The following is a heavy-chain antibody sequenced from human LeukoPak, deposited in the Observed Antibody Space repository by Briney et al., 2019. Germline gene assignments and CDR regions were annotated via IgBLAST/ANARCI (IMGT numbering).Heavy chain of an antibody. CDR2: MNPNSGNT. CDR3: ARLFGSNYGMDV. Sequence: ASVKVSCKASGYTFTSYDINWVRQATGQGHEWMGWMNPNSGNTGYAQKFQGRVTMTRNTPISTAYMELSSLRSEDTAVYYCARLFGSNYGMDVWGQGTTVTVSS. J-gene: IGHJ6*02. D-gene: IGHD3-16*01. V-gene: IGHV1-8*01. CDR1: GYTFTSYD.